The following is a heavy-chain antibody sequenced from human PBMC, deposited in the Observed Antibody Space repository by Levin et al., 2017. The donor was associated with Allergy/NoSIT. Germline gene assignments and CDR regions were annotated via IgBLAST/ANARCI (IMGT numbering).Heavy chain of an antibody. D-gene: IGHD5-18*01. V-gene: IGHV3-30*18. Sequence: GGSLRLSCAASGFTFSSYGMHWVRQAPGKGLEWVAVISYDGSNKYYADSVKGRFTISRDNSKNTLYLQMNSLRAEDTAVYYCAKEGYGLDTAMVFYYYYYYMDVWGKGTTVTVSS. CDR2: ISYDGSNK. J-gene: IGHJ6*03. CDR1: GFTFSSYG. CDR3: AKEGYGLDTAMVFYYYYYYMDV.